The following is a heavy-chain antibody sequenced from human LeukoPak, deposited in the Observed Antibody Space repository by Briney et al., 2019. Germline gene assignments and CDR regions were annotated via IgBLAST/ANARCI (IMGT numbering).Heavy chain of an antibody. CDR2: FDPEDGET. CDR3: ATSNYVAAALGYFDY. CDR1: GYTLTELS. J-gene: IGHJ4*02. D-gene: IGHD6-13*01. Sequence: ASVKVSCKVSGYTLTELSMHWVRQAPGKGLEWMGGFDPEDGETIYAQKFQGRVTMTTDTSTSTAYMELRSLRSDDTAVYYCATSNYVAAALGYFDYWGQGTLVTVSS. V-gene: IGHV1-24*01.